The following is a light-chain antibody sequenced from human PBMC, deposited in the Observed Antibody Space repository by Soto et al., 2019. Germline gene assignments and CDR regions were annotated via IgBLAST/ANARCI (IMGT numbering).Light chain of an antibody. Sequence: QSVLCQPASVSGSPGQSITISCTGTSSDVGGYKYVSWYQQHPGKAPKVMIYEVSNRPSGVSTRFSGSKSGNTASLTISGLQADDEGDYYCSSYRSIGSLVFGTGTKVTVL. CDR3: SSYRSIGSLV. CDR1: SSDVGGYKY. CDR2: EVS. V-gene: IGLV2-14*01. J-gene: IGLJ1*01.